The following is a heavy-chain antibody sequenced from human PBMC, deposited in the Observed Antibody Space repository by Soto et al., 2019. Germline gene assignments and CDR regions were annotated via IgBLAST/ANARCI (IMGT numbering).Heavy chain of an antibody. CDR2: INHSGST. CDR1: GGSFSGYY. V-gene: IGHV4-34*01. Sequence: SETLSLTCAVYGGSFSGYYWSWIRQPPGKGLEWIGEINHSGSTNYNPSLKSRVTISVDTSKNQFSLKLSSVTAADTAVYYCARGVRYCSGGSCYSYNYWGQGTLVTVSS. CDR3: ARGVRYCSGGSCYSYNY. J-gene: IGHJ4*02. D-gene: IGHD2-15*01.